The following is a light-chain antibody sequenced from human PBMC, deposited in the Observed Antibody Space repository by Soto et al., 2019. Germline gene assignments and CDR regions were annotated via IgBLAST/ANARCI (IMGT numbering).Light chain of an antibody. CDR3: SSYTSSSTYV. CDR2: DVS. V-gene: IGLV2-14*03. J-gene: IGLJ1*01. Sequence: QSVLTQPASVSGSPGQSITISCSGTSSDVGGYSYVSWYQHHPGKAPKLMIYDVSNRPSGVSNRFSGSKSGNTASLTLSGLQAEDEAEYYCSSYTSSSTYVFGTGTKLTVL. CDR1: SSDVGGYSY.